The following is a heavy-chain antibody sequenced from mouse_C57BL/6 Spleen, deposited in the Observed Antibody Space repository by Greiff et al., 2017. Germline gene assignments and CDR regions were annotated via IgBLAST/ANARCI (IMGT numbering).Heavy chain of an antibody. CDR3: ARQRYSNYEDWYFDV. CDR1: GFTFSSYG. D-gene: IGHD2-5*01. Sequence: VQLKESGGDLVKPGGSLKLSCAASGFTFSSYGMSWVRQTPDKRLEWVATISSGGSYTYYPDSVKGRFTISRDNAKNTLYLQMSSLKSEDTAMYYCARQRYSNYEDWYFDVWGTGTTVTVSS. J-gene: IGHJ1*03. V-gene: IGHV5-6*01. CDR2: ISSGGSYT.